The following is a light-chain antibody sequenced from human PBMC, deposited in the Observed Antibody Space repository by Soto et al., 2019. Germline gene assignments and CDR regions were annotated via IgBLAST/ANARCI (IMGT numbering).Light chain of an antibody. CDR2: DVS. CDR3: YSYTSSSTVL. V-gene: IGLV2-14*01. Sequence: QSALTQPASVSGSPGQSITISCTGISSDIGGYNYVSWYQQHAGKAPKLMIYDVSNRRSGVSNRFSGSKSGNTASLTISGLQAEDEADYYCYSYTSSSTVLFGGGTKLTVL. CDR1: SSDIGGYNY. J-gene: IGLJ2*01.